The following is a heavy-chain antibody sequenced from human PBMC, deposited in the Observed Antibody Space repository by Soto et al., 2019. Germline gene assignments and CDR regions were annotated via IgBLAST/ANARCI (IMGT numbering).Heavy chain of an antibody. J-gene: IGHJ4*02. CDR2: IKKDGSEE. CDR3: AGVGRGYCSSTSCPGI. CDR1: GFTFSSYW. V-gene: IGHV3-7*01. D-gene: IGHD2-2*01. Sequence: EVQLVESGGGLVQPGGSLRLSCAASGFTFSSYWMTWVRQAPGKGLEWVANIKKDGSEEYYVDSVKGRFTISRDNAKNSLDLQLSSLGDEDTAGYYCAGVGRGYCSSTSCPGIWGQGTLVTVSS.